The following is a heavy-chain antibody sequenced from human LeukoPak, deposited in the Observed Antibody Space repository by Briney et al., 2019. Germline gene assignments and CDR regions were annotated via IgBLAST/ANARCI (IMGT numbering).Heavy chain of an antibody. V-gene: IGHV3-23*01. Sequence: GGSLRLSCAASGFTFSSYAMIWVRQAPGEGLEGVSVISGSGGSTYYADSVKGRFTISRDNSKNTLYLQLNSLRAGDTAVYYCARLSGYSYDCWGQGTLVTVSS. D-gene: IGHD5-18*01. CDR3: ARLSGYSYDC. CDR2: ISGSGGST. CDR1: GFTFSSYA. J-gene: IGHJ1*01.